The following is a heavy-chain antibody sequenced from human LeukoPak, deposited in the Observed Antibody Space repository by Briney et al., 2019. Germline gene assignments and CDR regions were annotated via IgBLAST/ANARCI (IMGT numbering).Heavy chain of an antibody. V-gene: IGHV3-15*01. CDR2: IKSKTDGGTT. Sequence: GGSLRLSCAASGFTFSNAWMSWVRQAPGKGLEWVGRIKSKTDGGTTDYAAPVKGRFTIPRDDSKNTLYLQMNSLKTEDTAVYYSTTDPQRTGIPCCSGGSCYSGFPDYWGQGTLVTVSS. J-gene: IGHJ4*02. D-gene: IGHD2-15*01. CDR1: GFTFSNAW. CDR3: TTDPQRTGIPCCSGGSCYSGFPDY.